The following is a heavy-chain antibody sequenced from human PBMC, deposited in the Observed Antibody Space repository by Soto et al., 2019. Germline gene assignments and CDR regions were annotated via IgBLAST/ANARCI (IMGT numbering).Heavy chain of an antibody. CDR2: ISAYNGDT. CDR1: GYTFSDSG. J-gene: IGHJ4*02. CDR3: ARVRAAAFVAADF. D-gene: IGHD2-15*01. Sequence: QVQLVQSGPEVKKPGASVKVSCKSSGYTFSDSGISWVRQAPGQGLEWMGWISAYNGDTSYAQKLQGRVTMTTDTSRSTAYMELSSLRSNDTAVYYCARVRAAAFVAADFWGQGTLVTVSS. V-gene: IGHV1-18*01.